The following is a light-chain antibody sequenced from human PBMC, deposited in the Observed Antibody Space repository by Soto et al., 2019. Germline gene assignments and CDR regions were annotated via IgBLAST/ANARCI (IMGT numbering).Light chain of an antibody. CDR2: GAS. CDR1: QSVSSSY. J-gene: IGKJ1*01. CDR3: HYCGSSSWT. V-gene: IGKV3-20*01. Sequence: EIVLTQSPGTLSLSPGERATLSCRASQSVSSSYLAWYQQKLGQAPRLLIYGASSRATDIPERFTGSGSGTAFTLTISRLEPEDFAVYYGHYCGSSSWTFGQGPKVEIK.